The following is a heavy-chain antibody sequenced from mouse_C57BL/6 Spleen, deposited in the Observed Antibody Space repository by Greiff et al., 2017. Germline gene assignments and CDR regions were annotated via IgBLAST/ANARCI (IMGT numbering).Heavy chain of an antibody. J-gene: IGHJ4*01. Sequence: QVQLQQPGAELVRPGTSVKLSCKASGSTFTSYWMHWVKQRPGQGLEWIGVIDPSDSYTNYNQKFKGKATLTVDTSSSTAYMQLSSLTSEDSAVYYCARWGLRRVYAMDYWGQGTSVTVSS. V-gene: IGHV1-59*01. CDR1: GSTFTSYW. CDR3: ARWGLRRVYAMDY. CDR2: IDPSDSYT. D-gene: IGHD2-4*01.